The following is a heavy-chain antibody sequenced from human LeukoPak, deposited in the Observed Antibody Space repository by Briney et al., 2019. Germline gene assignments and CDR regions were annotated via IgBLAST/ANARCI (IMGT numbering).Heavy chain of an antibody. V-gene: IGHV3-74*01. Sequence: PGGSLRLSCAASGFTYSSSWMHWVRQAPGKGLVWVSRINSYGTSTAHADAVKGRFTISRDNAKNTLYLQMNSLRGEDRAVYFCARDSAWTTFDLWGRGALVTVAS. CDR2: INSYGTST. J-gene: IGHJ2*01. CDR1: GFTYSSSW. CDR3: ARDSAWTTFDL. D-gene: IGHD3/OR15-3a*01.